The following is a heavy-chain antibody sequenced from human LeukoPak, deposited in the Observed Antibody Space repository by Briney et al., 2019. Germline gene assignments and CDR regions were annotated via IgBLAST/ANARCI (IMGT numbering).Heavy chain of an antibody. CDR3: ARAAWNGGGGFDP. Sequence: SETLSLTCAVYTGSFSGYYWSWIRQSPEKGLEWIGEVNHGGDTNYNPSLRSRVTISLDTSKNHFSLKLRSVTAADTAIYNCARAAWNGGGGFDPWGQGTLVTVSS. V-gene: IGHV4-34*01. CDR1: TGSFSGYY. D-gene: IGHD3-16*01. CDR2: VNHGGDT. J-gene: IGHJ5*02.